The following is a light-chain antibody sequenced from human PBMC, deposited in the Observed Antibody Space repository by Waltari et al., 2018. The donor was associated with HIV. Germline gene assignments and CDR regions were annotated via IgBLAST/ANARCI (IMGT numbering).Light chain of an antibody. J-gene: IGKJ1*01. V-gene: IGKV3-15*01. CDR1: QSIDSS. CDR3: QQYNNWPWT. CDR2: GAS. Sequence: EIVMPQSPATLSVSPGERATPSCRASQSIDSSLAWYQQQPRQAHRLLIYGASTRSTGSPARFSGGGSGTDFTLTISSLQSEDFALYYCQQYNNWPWTFGQGAKVEIK.